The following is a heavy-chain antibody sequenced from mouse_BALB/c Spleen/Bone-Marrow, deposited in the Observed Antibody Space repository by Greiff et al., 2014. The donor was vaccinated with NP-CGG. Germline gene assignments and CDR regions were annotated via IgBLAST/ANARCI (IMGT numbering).Heavy chain of an antibody. Sequence: VKLMESGSVLVRPGASVKLSCKASGYTFTSSWMHWAKQRPGRGLEWIGEIHPNSGNTNYNEKFKGKATLTVDTSSSTAYVDLSSLTSEDSAVYYCANYYGSSSYWGQGTTLTVSA. CDR3: ANYYGSSSY. CDR2: IHPNSGNT. J-gene: IGHJ2*01. V-gene: IGHV1S130*01. CDR1: GYTFTSSW. D-gene: IGHD1-1*01.